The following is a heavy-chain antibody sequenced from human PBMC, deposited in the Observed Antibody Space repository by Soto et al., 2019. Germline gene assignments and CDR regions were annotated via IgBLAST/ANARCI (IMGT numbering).Heavy chain of an antibody. CDR1: GYTFISYY. J-gene: IGHJ4*02. CDR2: MNPNSGNT. V-gene: IGHV1-8*02. D-gene: IGHD2-15*01. Sequence: ASVKVSCKASGYTFISYYMHWVRQAPGQGLEWMGWMNPNSGNTGYAQKFQGRVTMTRNTSIRTAYIDLSSLSSDDTAVYYCARVMLGGHSDYWGQGTLVTVSS. CDR3: ARVMLGGHSDY.